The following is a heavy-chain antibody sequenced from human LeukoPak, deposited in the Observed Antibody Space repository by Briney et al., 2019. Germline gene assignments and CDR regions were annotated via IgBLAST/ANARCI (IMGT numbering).Heavy chain of an antibody. CDR3: AGEGADPRGGVDP. Sequence: ASVKVSCKASGYTFTGYYMHWVRQAPGQGLEWMGWINPNSGGTHYAQKFQGRVTLTRDTSIRPAYMELSRLRSDDTAVYYCAGEGADPRGGVDPWGQGTLVTVSS. V-gene: IGHV1-2*02. CDR1: GYTFTGYY. D-gene: IGHD3-10*01. J-gene: IGHJ5*02. CDR2: INPNSGGT.